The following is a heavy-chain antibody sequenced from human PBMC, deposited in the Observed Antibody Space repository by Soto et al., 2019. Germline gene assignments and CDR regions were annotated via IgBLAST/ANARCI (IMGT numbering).Heavy chain of an antibody. CDR3: AKGSANYGDYYFDY. V-gene: IGHV3-74*03. Sequence: PGGSLRLSCAASGFTFSSHWMFWVRQVPGKGLVWVSHINSDGSSRTYADSVKGRFTISRDNAKNTVYLQMNSLRAEDTAVYYCAKGSANYGDYYFDYWGQGT. J-gene: IGHJ4*02. CDR2: INSDGSSR. CDR1: GFTFSSHW. D-gene: IGHD4-17*01.